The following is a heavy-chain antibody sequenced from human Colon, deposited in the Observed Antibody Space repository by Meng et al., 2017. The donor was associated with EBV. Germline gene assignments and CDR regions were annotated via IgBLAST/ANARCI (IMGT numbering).Heavy chain of an antibody. CDR1: GDSISSGDYS. CDR2: IYHGGTT. Sequence: SALLPPPPSRPPPCAVAGDSISSGDYSWSWIRQPPGQGLEWIGYIYHGGTTYNTSLKSRVTISVDNSKNQFSLRLTSVTAADTAVYYCARGPYCGGDCYWFDPWGQGTLVTVSS. J-gene: IGHJ5*02. D-gene: IGHD2-21*02. V-gene: IGHV4-30-2*01. CDR3: ARGPYCGGDCYWFDP.